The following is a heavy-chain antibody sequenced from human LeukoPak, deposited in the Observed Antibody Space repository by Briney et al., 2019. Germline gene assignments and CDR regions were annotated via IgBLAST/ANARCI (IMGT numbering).Heavy chain of an antibody. D-gene: IGHD2-2*01. CDR3: KTQLDCSSTSCYSLSGY. Sequence: SGGSLRLSCAASGFTVSSNEMSWVRQAPGKGLEWVSSISGGSTYYADSRKGRFTISRDNSKNTLHLQMNSLRAEDTAVYYCKTQLDCSSTSCYSLSGYWGQGTLATVSS. CDR2: ISGGST. J-gene: IGHJ4*02. V-gene: IGHV3-38-3*01. CDR1: GFTVSSNE.